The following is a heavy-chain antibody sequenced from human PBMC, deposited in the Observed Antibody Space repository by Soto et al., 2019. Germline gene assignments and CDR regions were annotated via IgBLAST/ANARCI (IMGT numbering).Heavy chain of an antibody. Sequence: QVQLVQSGAEVKKPGSSVKVSCKASGGTFSSYTISWVRQAPGQGLEWMGRIIPILGIANYAQKFQGRVTITADKSTSTAYMELSSLRSEDTAVYYCARAYYYDSSGYYCSRRDAFDIWGQGTMVTVSS. D-gene: IGHD3-22*01. CDR1: GGTFSSYT. V-gene: IGHV1-69*02. CDR3: ARAYYYDSSGYYCSRRDAFDI. CDR2: IIPILGIA. J-gene: IGHJ3*02.